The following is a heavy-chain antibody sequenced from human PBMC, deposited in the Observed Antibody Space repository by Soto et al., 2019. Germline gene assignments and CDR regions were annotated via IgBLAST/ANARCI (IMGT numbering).Heavy chain of an antibody. V-gene: IGHV1-8*01. CDR1: GYTFTSYD. J-gene: IGHJ6*02. CDR2: MNPNSGNT. CDR3: ARGNGYNWNRRQYYYYYGMGV. D-gene: IGHD1-20*01. Sequence: ASVKVSCKASGYTFTSYDINWVRQATGQGLEWMGWMNPNSGNTGYAQKFQGRVTMTRNTSISTAYMELSSLRSEDTAVYYCARGNGYNWNRRQYYYYYGMGVWGQGTTVTVSS.